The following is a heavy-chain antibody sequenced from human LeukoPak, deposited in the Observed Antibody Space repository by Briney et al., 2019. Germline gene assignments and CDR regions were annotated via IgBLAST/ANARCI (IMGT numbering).Heavy chain of an antibody. CDR3: ARDSVLRYFDWARGYWYFDL. D-gene: IGHD3-9*01. V-gene: IGHV3-21*01. Sequence: GGSLRLSCAASGFTFSSYSMNWVRQAPGKGREWVSSISSSSSYIYYADSVKGRFTISRDNAKNSLYLQMNSLRAEDTAVYYCARDSVLRYFDWARGYWYFDLWGRGTLVTVSS. J-gene: IGHJ2*01. CDR2: ISSSSSYI. CDR1: GFTFSSYS.